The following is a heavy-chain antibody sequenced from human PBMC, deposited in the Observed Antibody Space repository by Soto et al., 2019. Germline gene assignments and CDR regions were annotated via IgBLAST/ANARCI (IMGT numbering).Heavy chain of an antibody. J-gene: IGHJ5*02. CDR3: ARESSYYDILTGYFNNWFDP. CDR1: GGSIGSGDYY. D-gene: IGHD3-9*01. V-gene: IGHV4-30-4*01. CDR2: IYYSGST. Sequence: SETLSLTFTVSGGSIGSGDYYWSWIRQPPGKGLEWIGYIYYSGSTYYNPSLKSRVTISVDTSKNQFSLKLSSVTAADTAVYYCARESSYYDILTGYFNNWFDPWGQGTLVTVSS.